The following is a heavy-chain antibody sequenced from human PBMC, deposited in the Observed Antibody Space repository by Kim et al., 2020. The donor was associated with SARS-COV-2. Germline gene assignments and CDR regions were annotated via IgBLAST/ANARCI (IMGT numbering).Heavy chain of an antibody. D-gene: IGHD2-15*01. V-gene: IGHV5-51*01. J-gene: IGHJ2*01. CDR3: ARGVRDCRGGSCQIHWYFDL. Sequence: GESLKISCKASGYSFASYRIGWVRQMPGKGLEWMGVFYPGDSDTTYSPSFQGQVTISADKSISTSYLQWSSLKASDTAMYYCARGVRDCRGGSCQIHWYFDLWGRGTLVTVSS. CDR1: GYSFASYR. CDR2: FYPGDSDT.